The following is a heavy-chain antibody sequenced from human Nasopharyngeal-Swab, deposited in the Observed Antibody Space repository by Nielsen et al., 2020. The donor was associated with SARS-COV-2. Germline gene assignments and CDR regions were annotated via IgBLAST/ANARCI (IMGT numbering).Heavy chain of an antibody. Sequence: GGSLRLRLSCAASGFTFNKYNFNWVRQAPGKGLEWVSSISSSSSYIYYADSVKGRFTISRDNAKNSFSLQMNSLRAEDTAVYYCARDGLDYDFWSAYFMDVWGQGTTVTVSS. V-gene: IGHV3-21*01. CDR3: ARDGLDYDFWSAYFMDV. CDR2: ISSSSSYI. D-gene: IGHD3-3*01. J-gene: IGHJ6*02. CDR1: GFTFNKYN.